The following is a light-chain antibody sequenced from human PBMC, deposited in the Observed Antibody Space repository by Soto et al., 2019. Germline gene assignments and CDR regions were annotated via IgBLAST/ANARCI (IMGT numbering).Light chain of an antibody. V-gene: IGLV2-14*01. CDR3: SSYTSSSTLVV. CDR2: DVS. CDR1: SSHVGGYNY. J-gene: IGLJ2*01. Sequence: QSALTQPASVSGSPGQSITISCTGTSSHVGGYNYVSWYQQHPGKAPKLMIYDVSNRPSGVSNRFSGSKSGNTASLTISGIQAEDEADYYCSSYTSSSTLVVFGGGTKVTVL.